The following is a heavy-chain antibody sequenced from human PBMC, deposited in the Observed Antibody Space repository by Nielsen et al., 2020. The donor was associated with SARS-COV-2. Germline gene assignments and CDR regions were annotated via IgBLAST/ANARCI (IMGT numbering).Heavy chain of an antibody. CDR3: AREGGDISSSEVDY. Sequence: ASVKVSCKASGYTFTSYHLHWVRQAPGQGLEWVGIITPSGGITSYAQNFQGRVTMTTDTSTSTVYLELSSLLSEDTAVYYCAREGGDISSSEVDYWGQGTLVTVSS. D-gene: IGHD6-6*01. V-gene: IGHV1-46*01. J-gene: IGHJ4*02. CDR1: GYTFTSYH. CDR2: ITPSGGIT.